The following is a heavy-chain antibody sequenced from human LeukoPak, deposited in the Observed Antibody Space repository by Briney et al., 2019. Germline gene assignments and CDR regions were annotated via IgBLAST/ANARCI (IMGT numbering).Heavy chain of an antibody. V-gene: IGHV3-30-3*01. CDR3: AVSNWMDP. Sequence: PPGGSLRLSCAASGFTFSSYAMHWVRQAPGKGLEWVAVISYDGSNKYYADSVKGRFTISRDNAKNTVHLQMDSLTVEDTAVYYCAVSNWMDPWGQGTLVTVSS. J-gene: IGHJ5*02. CDR2: ISYDGSNK. CDR1: GFTFSSYA.